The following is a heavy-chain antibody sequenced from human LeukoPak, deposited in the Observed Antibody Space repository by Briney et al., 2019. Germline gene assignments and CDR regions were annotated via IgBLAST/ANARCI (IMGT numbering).Heavy chain of an antibody. Sequence: PGGSLRLSCAASGFTFSSYGMSWVRQAPGKGLEWASAISGSGRSTYYADSVKGRFTISRGNSKNTLYLQMNSLRAEDTAVYYCAKNARSTLFLQGSYYYHYMDVWGKGTTVTISS. CDR1: GFTFSSYG. D-gene: IGHD3-22*01. J-gene: IGHJ6*03. V-gene: IGHV3-23*01. CDR3: AKNARSTLFLQGSYYYHYMDV. CDR2: ISGSGRST.